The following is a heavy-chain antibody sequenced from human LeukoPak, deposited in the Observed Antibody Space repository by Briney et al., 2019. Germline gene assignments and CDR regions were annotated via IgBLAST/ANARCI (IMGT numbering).Heavy chain of an antibody. V-gene: IGHV3-23*01. Sequence: PGGSLRLSCAASGFTFSSYAMSWVRQAPGKGLEWASTVTGNDVTTYYADSVKGRFTISRDNSKNTLYLQMNSLRAEDTAVYYCAKDVRYYTIWGQGTKVTVSS. J-gene: IGHJ3*02. CDR2: VTGNDVTT. D-gene: IGHD3-3*01. CDR3: AKDVRYYTI. CDR1: GFTFSSYA.